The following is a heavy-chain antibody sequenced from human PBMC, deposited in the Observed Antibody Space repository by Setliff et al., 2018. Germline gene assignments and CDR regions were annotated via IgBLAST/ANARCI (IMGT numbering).Heavy chain of an antibody. V-gene: IGHV4-4*07. Sequence: SEPLSLTCTVSGDSISSYYWNWIRQPAGKGLGWIGRIYVTESTKYNPSLKSRVTLSIDTSKNQFSLKLSSVTAADAALYYCAASRAYTGAVEEWFLPKTFDFWGQGSPVTVSS. J-gene: IGHJ4*02. D-gene: IGHD3-10*01. CDR1: GDSISSYY. CDR3: AASRAYTGAVEEWFLPKTFDF. CDR2: IYVTEST.